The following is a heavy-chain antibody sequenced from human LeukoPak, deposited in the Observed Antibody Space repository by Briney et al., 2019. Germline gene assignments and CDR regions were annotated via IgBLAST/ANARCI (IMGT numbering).Heavy chain of an antibody. CDR3: ARDKYYYDSGGYYHGYY. CDR2: IIPILGIA. V-gene: IGHV1-69*04. D-gene: IGHD3-22*01. CDR1: GGTFSSYA. J-gene: IGHJ4*02. Sequence: ASVKVSCKASGGTFSSYAISWVRQAPGQGLEWMGRIIPILGIANYAQKFQGRVTITADKSTSTAYMELSSLRSEDTAVYYCARDKYYYDSGGYYHGYYWGQGTLVTVSS.